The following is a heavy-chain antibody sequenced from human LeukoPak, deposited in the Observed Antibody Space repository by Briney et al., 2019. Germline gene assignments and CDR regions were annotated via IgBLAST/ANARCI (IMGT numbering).Heavy chain of an antibody. CDR3: AREPYPTYYYDSSGYYPLEY. D-gene: IGHD3-22*01. CDR2: ISAYNGNT. J-gene: IGHJ4*02. CDR1: GYTFTSYG. V-gene: IGHV1-18*01. Sequence: ASVKVSCKASGYTFTSYGISWVRQAPGQGLEWMGWISAYNGNTNYAQKLQGRVTMTTDTSTSTAYMELRSLRSDDTAVYYCAREPYPTYYYDSSGYYPLEYWGQGTLVTVSS.